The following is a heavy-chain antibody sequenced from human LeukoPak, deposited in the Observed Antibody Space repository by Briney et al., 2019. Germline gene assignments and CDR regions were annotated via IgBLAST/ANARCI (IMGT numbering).Heavy chain of an antibody. Sequence: PSETLSLTCSVSGASLSSYYWSWIRQPPGKGLEWIAYLYSTGTINYNPSLKSRLTISIDTSKNQFSLQLSSVTAADIAVYYCARGKGYASGNYDYWGQGTLVTVSS. CDR1: GASLSSYY. J-gene: IGHJ4*02. CDR3: ARGKGYASGNYDY. CDR2: LYSTGTI. D-gene: IGHD3-10*01. V-gene: IGHV4-59*01.